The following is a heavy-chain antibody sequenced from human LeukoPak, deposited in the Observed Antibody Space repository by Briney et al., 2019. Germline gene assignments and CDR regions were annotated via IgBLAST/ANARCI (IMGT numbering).Heavy chain of an antibody. D-gene: IGHD1-14*01. J-gene: IGHJ4*02. Sequence: GGSLRLSCAASGFTFSSYWMNWVRQAPGRGLEGVANIKYDGRETYYVDSVKGRFTISRDNAKNSLYLQMNSLRAEDTAVYYCARDHSEPGVFFDYWGQGTLVTVSS. V-gene: IGHV3-7*05. CDR2: IKYDGRET. CDR1: GFTFSSYW. CDR3: ARDHSEPGVFFDY.